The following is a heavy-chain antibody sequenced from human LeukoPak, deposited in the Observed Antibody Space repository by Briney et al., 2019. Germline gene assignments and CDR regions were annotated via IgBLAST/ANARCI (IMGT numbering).Heavy chain of an antibody. CDR3: ARGYYYGSGSYTSFDP. CDR1: GYTFTGYY. J-gene: IGHJ5*02. Sequence: GASVKVSCKASGYTFTGYYMHWVRQAPGQGLEWMGWINPNSGGTNYAQKFQGRVTMTRDTSISTAYMELSRLRSNDTAVYYCARGYYYGSGSYTSFDPWGQGTLVTVSS. V-gene: IGHV1-2*02. CDR2: INPNSGGT. D-gene: IGHD3-10*01.